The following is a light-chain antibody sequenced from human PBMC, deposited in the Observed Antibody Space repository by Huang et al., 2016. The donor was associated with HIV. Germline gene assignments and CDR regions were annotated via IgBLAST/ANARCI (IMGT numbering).Light chain of an antibody. CDR2: AAS. Sequence: EVVLTQSPATLSLSPGERATLSCRASQGVSSSFDGYQQKPGQAPRLLIYAASVRATGIPARFSGSASGTDFTLTISSLEPEDFAVYYCQQRRNWPPYTFGQGTKLEIK. V-gene: IGKV3-11*01. CDR1: QGVSSS. J-gene: IGKJ2*01. CDR3: QQRRNWPPYT.